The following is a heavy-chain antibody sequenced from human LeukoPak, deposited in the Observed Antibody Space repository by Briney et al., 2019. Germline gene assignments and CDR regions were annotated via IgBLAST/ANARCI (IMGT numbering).Heavy chain of an antibody. V-gene: IGHV1-69*05. J-gene: IGHJ4*02. CDR1: GGTFSSYA. Sequence: ASVKVSCKASGGTFSSYAISWVRQAPGQGLEWMGRIIPIFGTANYAQKFQGRVTITTDESTSTAYMELSSLRSEDMAVYYCARGTIVVVVAAPDTYYFDYWGQGTLVTVTS. CDR2: IIPIFGTA. D-gene: IGHD2-15*01. CDR3: ARGTIVVVVAAPDTYYFDY.